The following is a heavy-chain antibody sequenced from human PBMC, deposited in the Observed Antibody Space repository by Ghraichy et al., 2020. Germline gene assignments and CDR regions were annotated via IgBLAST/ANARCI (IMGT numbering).Heavy chain of an antibody. J-gene: IGHJ6*02. D-gene: IGHD2-2*01. Sequence: SETLSLTCTVSGGSISSYYWSWIRQPPGKGLEWIGYIYYSGSTNYNPSLKSPVTISVDTSKNQFSLKLSSVTAADTAVYYCARAGGQLEYYYYYGMDVWGQGTTVTVSS. CDR1: GGSISSYY. V-gene: IGHV4-59*01. CDR3: ARAGGQLEYYYYYGMDV. CDR2: IYYSGST.